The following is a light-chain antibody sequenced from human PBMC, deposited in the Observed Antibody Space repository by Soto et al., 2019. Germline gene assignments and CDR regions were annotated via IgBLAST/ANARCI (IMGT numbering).Light chain of an antibody. J-gene: IGKJ2*01. V-gene: IGKV1-39*01. Sequence: DIQMTQSPSSLSASVGDRVTITCRASQSISSYLNWYQQKPGKAPKLLIYAASSLQSGVPSRFSGSGSGTDFTITISSLQPKDFATYYCQQSYSTPYTFGQRTKLEIK. CDR3: QQSYSTPYT. CDR1: QSISSY. CDR2: AAS.